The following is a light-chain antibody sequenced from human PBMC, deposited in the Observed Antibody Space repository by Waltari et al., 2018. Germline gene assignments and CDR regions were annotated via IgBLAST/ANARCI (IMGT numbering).Light chain of an antibody. CDR3: QQSFNVPYT. Sequence: DIQMTQSPSSLSASVGDRVTITCRASRRVSTNLNWYQQKPGKGPRLLIYAASSLQGGVPPRFSGSGSGTDLTLTISSLQPEDFATYSCQQSFNVPYTFGQGTKLEL. J-gene: IGKJ2*01. CDR2: AAS. CDR1: RRVSTN. V-gene: IGKV1-39*01.